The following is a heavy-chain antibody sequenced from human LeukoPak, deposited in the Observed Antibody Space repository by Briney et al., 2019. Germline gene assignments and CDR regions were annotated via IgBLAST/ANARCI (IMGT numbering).Heavy chain of an antibody. V-gene: IGHV1-46*01. CDR2: INPSGGST. J-gene: IGHJ4*02. CDR3: ARDSRPSYDSSGYYYPGDY. CDR1: GYTFTSYY. Sequence: ASVKVSCKASGYTFTSYYMHWVRHAPGQGLEWMALINPSGGSTIYAQKFQGRVTMTRDTSTSTVYMELSSLRSEDTAVYYCARDSRPSYDSSGYYYPGDYWGQGTLVTVSS. D-gene: IGHD3-22*01.